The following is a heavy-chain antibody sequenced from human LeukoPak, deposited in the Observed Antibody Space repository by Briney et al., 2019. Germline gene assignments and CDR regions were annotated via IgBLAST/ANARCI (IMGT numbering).Heavy chain of an antibody. CDR1: GFTFSSYS. D-gene: IGHD3-22*01. J-gene: IGHJ4*02. V-gene: IGHV3-21*01. CDR3: ARSKYDSSGYYDFDY. Sequence: PGGSLRLSCAASGFTFSSYSMNWVRQAPGKGLEWVSSISSSSSYIYYADSVKGRFTISRDNAKNSLYLQMNSLRAEDTAVYYCARSKYDSSGYYDFDYWGQGTLVTVSS. CDR2: ISSSSSYI.